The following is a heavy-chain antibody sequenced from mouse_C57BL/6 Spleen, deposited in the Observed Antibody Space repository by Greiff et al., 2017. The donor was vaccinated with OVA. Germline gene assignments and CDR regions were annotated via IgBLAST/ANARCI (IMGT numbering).Heavy chain of an antibody. CDR2: IDPSDSET. CDR3: ARQLRPWYFDV. Sequence: VQLQQPGAELVRPGSSVKLSCKASGYTFTSYWMHWVKQRPIQGLEWIGNIDPSDSETHYNQKFKDKATLTVDKSSSTAYMQLSSLTSEDSAVYYCARQLRPWYFDVWGTGTTVTVSS. J-gene: IGHJ1*03. D-gene: IGHD3-2*02. CDR1: GYTFTSYW. V-gene: IGHV1-52*01.